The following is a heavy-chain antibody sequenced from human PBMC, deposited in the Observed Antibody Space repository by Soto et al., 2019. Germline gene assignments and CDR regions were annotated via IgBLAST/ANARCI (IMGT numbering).Heavy chain of an antibody. D-gene: IGHD3-10*01. Sequence: SETLSLSCNVSGGFISSSSYYWGWIRQPPGKGLEWIGSIYYSGSTYYSASLKSRVTISADTSKNQFSLHLSSVTAADTAVYYCARHDYYASRDGVDVWGQGTTVTVSS. CDR3: ARHDYYASRDGVDV. CDR2: IYYSGST. V-gene: IGHV4-39*01. J-gene: IGHJ6*02. CDR1: GGFISSSSYY.